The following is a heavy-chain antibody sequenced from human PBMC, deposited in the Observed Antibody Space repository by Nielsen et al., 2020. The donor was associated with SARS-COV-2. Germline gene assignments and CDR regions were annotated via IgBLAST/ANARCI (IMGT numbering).Heavy chain of an antibody. CDR3: ARDAYGDLIYGMDV. Sequence: GESLKISCTASGFSFMTYSMHWVRQAPGKGLEWVAASLHYGGNVYHADSVKGRFTISRDNSRNTLYLQMNTLRPEDTAVYYCARDAYGDLIYGMDVWGRGTTVTVSS. J-gene: IGHJ6*02. CDR1: GFSFMTYS. D-gene: IGHD4-17*01. V-gene: IGHV3-30*04. CDR2: SLHYGGNV.